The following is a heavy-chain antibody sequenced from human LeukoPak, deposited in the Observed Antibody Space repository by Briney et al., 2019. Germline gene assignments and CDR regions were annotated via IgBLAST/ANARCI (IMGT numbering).Heavy chain of an antibody. CDR1: GFSFSSYW. CDR3: ARLGSGSTLDC. J-gene: IGHJ4*02. D-gene: IGHD3-10*01. CDR2: ISSDGSST. Sequence: GGSLRLSCAAAGFSFSSYWMHWVRQAPGKGLVWVSRISSDGSSTIYADSVKGRFTISRDNAKNTLYLQMNSLRAEDTAVYYCARLGSGSTLDCWGQGILVTVSS. V-gene: IGHV3-74*01.